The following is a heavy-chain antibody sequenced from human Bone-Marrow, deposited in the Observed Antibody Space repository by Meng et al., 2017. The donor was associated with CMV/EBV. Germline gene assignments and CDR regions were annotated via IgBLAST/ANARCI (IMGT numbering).Heavy chain of an antibody. D-gene: IGHD3-3*01. CDR3: AKDRDYDFWSGYLLSYYYYYGMDV. CDR2: IYPGDSDT. Sequence: GESLKISCKGSGYSFTSYWIGWVRQMPGKGLEWMGIIYPGDSDTRYSPSFQGQVTISADKSISTAYLQWSSLKASDTAMYYCAKDRDYDFWSGYLLSYYYYYGMDVWGQGTTVTVSS. V-gene: IGHV5-51*01. J-gene: IGHJ6*02. CDR1: GYSFTSYW.